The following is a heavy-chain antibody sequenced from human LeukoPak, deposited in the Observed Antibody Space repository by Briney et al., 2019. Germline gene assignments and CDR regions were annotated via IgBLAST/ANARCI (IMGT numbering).Heavy chain of an antibody. J-gene: IGHJ4*02. CDR2: IKSKTDGGTT. CDR3: TTDYYDSSGYYSALGY. V-gene: IGHV3-15*01. CDR1: GFTFRNAW. Sequence: GGSLTLSCAAYGFTFRNAWMSWVRQAPGKGLEWVGRIKSKTDGGTTDYAAPVKGRFTISRDDSNNTLYLQMNSLKTEDTAVYYCTTDYYDSSGYYSALGYWGQGTLVTVSS. D-gene: IGHD3-22*01.